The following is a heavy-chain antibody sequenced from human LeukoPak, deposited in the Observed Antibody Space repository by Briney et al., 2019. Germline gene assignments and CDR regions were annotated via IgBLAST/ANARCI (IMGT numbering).Heavy chain of an antibody. J-gene: IGHJ5*02. CDR3: ARGADIVVVPAANWFDP. Sequence: PSETLSLTCAVYGGSFSGYYWSWIRQPPGKGLEWIGEINHSGSTNYNPSLKSRVTISVDTSKNQFSLKLSSVTAADTAVYYCARGADIVVVPAANWFDPWGQGTLVTVSS. CDR1: GGSFSGYY. V-gene: IGHV4-34*01. CDR2: INHSGST. D-gene: IGHD2-2*01.